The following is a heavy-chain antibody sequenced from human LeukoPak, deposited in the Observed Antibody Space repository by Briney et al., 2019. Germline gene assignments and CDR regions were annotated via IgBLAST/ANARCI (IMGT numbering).Heavy chain of an antibody. CDR2: ISSSSSYI. J-gene: IGHJ6*03. D-gene: IGHD1-7*01. Sequence: GGSLRLSCAASGFTFSSYSMNWVRQAPGKGLEWVSSISSSSSYIYYADSVKGRFTISRDNAKNSLYLQMNSLRAEDTAVYYCARDHRSLITGTMHYMDVWGKGTTVTVSS. V-gene: IGHV3-21*01. CDR1: GFTFSSYS. CDR3: ARDHRSLITGTMHYMDV.